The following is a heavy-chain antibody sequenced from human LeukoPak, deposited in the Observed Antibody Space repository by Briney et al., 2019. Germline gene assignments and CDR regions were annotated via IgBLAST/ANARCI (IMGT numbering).Heavy chain of an antibody. CDR3: AKHTRYFDWLPRGFNYYGMDV. J-gene: IGHJ6*02. CDR2: ISGSGGST. V-gene: IGHV3-23*01. CDR1: GFTFSSYA. D-gene: IGHD3-9*01. Sequence: GGSLRLSCAASGFTFSSYAMSWVRQAPGKGLEWVSAISGSGGSTYYADSVKGRFTISRDNSKNTLYLQMNSLRAEDTAVYYCAKHTRYFDWLPRGFNYYGMDVWGQGTTVTVSS.